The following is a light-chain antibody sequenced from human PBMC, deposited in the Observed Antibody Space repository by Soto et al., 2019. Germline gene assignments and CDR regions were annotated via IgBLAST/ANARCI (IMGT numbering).Light chain of an antibody. Sequence: QSALTQPASVSGSPGQSITISCTRTTSHVGRYNLVSWYQHHPGKAPKLMIYEGSKGPSGVSNDFSGSKSGNSACLTISGLQAEDEADYYCCSYAGSSTLVFGGGTKVTVL. CDR2: EGS. CDR3: CSYAGSSTLV. V-gene: IGLV2-23*01. CDR1: TSHVGRYNL. J-gene: IGLJ2*01.